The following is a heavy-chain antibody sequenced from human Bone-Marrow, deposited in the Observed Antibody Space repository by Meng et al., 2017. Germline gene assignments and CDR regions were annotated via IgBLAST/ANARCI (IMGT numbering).Heavy chain of an antibody. V-gene: IGHV3-23*01. CDR1: GDSISGYY. Sequence: ETLSLTCTVSGDSISGYYCTWVRQAPGKGLEWVSVISGSGGETNYSDSVKGRFTISRDNSKNTLYLQMNSLRVEDTAVYYCAKDWSGYVGKSYYFDFWGQGTLVTVSS. CDR3: AKDWSGYVGKSYYFDF. CDR2: ISGSGGET. D-gene: IGHD5-12*01. J-gene: IGHJ4*02.